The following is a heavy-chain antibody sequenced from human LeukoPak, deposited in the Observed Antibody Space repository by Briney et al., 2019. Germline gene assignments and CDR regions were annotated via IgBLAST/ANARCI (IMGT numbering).Heavy chain of an antibody. J-gene: IGHJ1*01. CDR2: ISHTEGT. V-gene: IGHV4-34*01. D-gene: IGHD3-9*01. CDR1: GVSINDYY. Sequence: SETLSLTCGVFGVSINDYYWSWIRQSPGKGLEWIAEISHTEGTRYNPSFESRVTMSVGTSENQLSLKLIFVTAADTAVYYCARIRCGHSGSVCYNHWGLGTLVTVSS. CDR3: ARIRCGHSGSVCYNH.